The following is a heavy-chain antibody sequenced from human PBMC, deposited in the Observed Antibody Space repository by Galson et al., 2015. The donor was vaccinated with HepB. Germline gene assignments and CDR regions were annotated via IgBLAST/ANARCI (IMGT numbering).Heavy chain of an antibody. Sequence: SLRLSCAASGFTFSSYDMNWVRQAPGKGLEWVSYISSSGSTIYYADSVKGRFTISRDNAKNSLYLQMNSLRAEDTAVYYCARDRYYDTDNWFDPWGQGTLVTVSS. V-gene: IGHV3-48*03. CDR1: GFTFSSYD. J-gene: IGHJ5*02. CDR3: ARDRYYDTDNWFDP. CDR2: ISSSGSTI. D-gene: IGHD3-22*01.